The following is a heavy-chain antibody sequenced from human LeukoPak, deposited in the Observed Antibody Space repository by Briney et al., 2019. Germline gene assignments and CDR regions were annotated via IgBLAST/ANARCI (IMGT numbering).Heavy chain of an antibody. CDR2: IYYSGST. J-gene: IGHJ6*02. D-gene: IGHD5-12*01. CDR3: ARVVNIVATDEDYYYGMDV. V-gene: IGHV4-39*07. CDR1: GGSISSSSYY. Sequence: PSETLSLTCTVSGGSISSSSYYWGWIRQPPGKGLEWIGSIYYSGSTYYNPSLKSRVTISVDTSKNQFSLKLSSVTAADTAVYYCARVVNIVATDEDYYYGMDVWGQGTTVTVSS.